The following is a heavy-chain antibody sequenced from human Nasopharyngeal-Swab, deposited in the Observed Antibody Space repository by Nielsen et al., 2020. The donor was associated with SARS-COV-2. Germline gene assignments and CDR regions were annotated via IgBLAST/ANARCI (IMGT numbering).Heavy chain of an antibody. CDR1: GFTFSTSG. D-gene: IGHD5-18*01. CDR3: AKEVQRYSYDN. CDR2: ISYDGSLK. V-gene: IGHV3-30*18. J-gene: IGHJ4*02. Sequence: GESLKISCAASGFTFSTSGLHWVRQAPGKGLEWVAIISYDGSLKYYADSVKGRFTIPRDNSKNTLYLQMNSLRAEDTAVYYCAKEVQRYSYDNWGQGTLVTVSS.